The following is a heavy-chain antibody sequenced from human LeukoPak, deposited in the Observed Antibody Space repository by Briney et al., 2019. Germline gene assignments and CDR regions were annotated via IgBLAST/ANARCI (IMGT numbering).Heavy chain of an antibody. V-gene: IGHV3-21*01. CDR2: ISSSSSYI. CDR3: ARVGITMVRGVIISHYYYYMDV. D-gene: IGHD3-10*01. Sequence: GGSLRLSCAASGFTVSSNYMTWVRQAPGKGLEWVSSISSSSSYIYYADSVKGRFTISRDNAKNSLYLQMNSLRAEDTAVYYCARVGITMVRGVIISHYYYYMDVWGKGTTVTISS. CDR1: GFTVSSNY. J-gene: IGHJ6*03.